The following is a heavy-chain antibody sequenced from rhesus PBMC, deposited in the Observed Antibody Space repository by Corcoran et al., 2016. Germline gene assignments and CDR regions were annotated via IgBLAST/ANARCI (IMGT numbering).Heavy chain of an antibody. J-gene: IGHJ3*01. CDR3: AKVLVGSGWSGAFDF. D-gene: IGHD6S26*01. Sequence: EVQLVQSGAEVKRPGESLRISCKTSGYSFTSSLISWVRQMPGKGREWVGGIDPGGSDTRYNPSVQGHVTISADKSISTTYLQWSSLKASDTATYYCAKVLVGSGWSGAFDFWGQGLRVTVSS. CDR1: GYSFTSSL. CDR2: IDPGGSDT. V-gene: IGHV5S1*01.